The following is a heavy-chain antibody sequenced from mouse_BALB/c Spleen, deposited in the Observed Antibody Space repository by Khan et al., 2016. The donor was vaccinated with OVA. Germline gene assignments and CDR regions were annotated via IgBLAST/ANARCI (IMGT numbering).Heavy chain of an antibody. CDR3: TRDRVMSAGYFDY. J-gene: IGHJ2*01. Sequence: EVELVESGGGLVKPGGSLKLSCAASGFTFSTFTMSWVRQTPAQRLEWVATISSGGSYTIYPDSVKGRFTISIDNAMNTLNLQMSSLKSEDTAMYYSTRDRVMSAGYFDYGGQVTTLIVSS. CDR1: GFTFSTFT. CDR2: ISSGGSYT. D-gene: IGHD2-1*01. V-gene: IGHV5-6-4*01.